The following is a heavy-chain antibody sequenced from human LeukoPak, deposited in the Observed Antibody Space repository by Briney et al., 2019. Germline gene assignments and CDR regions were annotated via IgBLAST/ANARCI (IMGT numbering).Heavy chain of an antibody. CDR1: GYTFSDYP. D-gene: IGHD3-10*01. J-gene: IGHJ6*02. Sequence: ASVTVSCKASGYTFSDYPMHWLRQAPGQRFEWMGWISAGNIKYSQNFQDRINITRDTSISTAYMELSRLRSDDTAVYYCARQASMVRVLTLPVGSMDVWGQGTTVTVSS. V-gene: IGHV1-3*01. CDR2: ISAGNI. CDR3: ARQASMVRVLTLPVGSMDV.